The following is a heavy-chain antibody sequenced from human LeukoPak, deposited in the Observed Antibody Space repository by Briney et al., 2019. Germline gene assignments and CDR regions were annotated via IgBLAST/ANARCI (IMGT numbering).Heavy chain of an antibody. Sequence: TSQTLSLTCTVSGGSISSGSYYWSWIRQPAGKGLEWIGRIYTSGSTNYNPSLKSRVTISVDTSKNQFSLKLSSVTAADTAVYYCARGNYGDYSNWFDPWGQGTRVTVSS. V-gene: IGHV4-61*02. CDR3: ARGNYGDYSNWFDP. D-gene: IGHD4-17*01. CDR1: GGSISSGSYY. CDR2: IYTSGST. J-gene: IGHJ5*02.